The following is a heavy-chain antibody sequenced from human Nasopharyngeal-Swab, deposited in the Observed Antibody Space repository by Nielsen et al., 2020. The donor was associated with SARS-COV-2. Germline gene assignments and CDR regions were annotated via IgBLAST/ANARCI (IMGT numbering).Heavy chain of an antibody. D-gene: IGHD5-12*01. CDR1: GFSLSTSGVG. CDR2: IYWDDDK. CDR3: AHRNLVATISYYYYYGMDV. Sequence: SGPTLVKPTQTLTLTCTFSGFSLSTSGVGVGWIHQPPGKALEWLALIYWDDDKRYSPSLKSRLTITKDTSKNQVVLTMTNMDPVDTATYHCAHRNLVATISYYYYYGMDVWGQGTTVTVSS. V-gene: IGHV2-5*02. J-gene: IGHJ6*02.